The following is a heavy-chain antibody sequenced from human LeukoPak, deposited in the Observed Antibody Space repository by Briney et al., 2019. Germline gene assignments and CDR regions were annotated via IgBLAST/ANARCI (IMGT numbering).Heavy chain of an antibody. Sequence: SETLSLTCTVSGGSISSYYWSWIRQPPGKGLEWIGYIYYSGSTNYNPSLKSRVTISVDTSKNQFSLKLSSVTAADTAVYYCASLGSGSYSPAFDIWGQGTMVTVSS. CDR2: IYYSGST. CDR3: ASLGSGSYSPAFDI. D-gene: IGHD1-26*01. V-gene: IGHV4-59*12. J-gene: IGHJ3*02. CDR1: GGSISSYY.